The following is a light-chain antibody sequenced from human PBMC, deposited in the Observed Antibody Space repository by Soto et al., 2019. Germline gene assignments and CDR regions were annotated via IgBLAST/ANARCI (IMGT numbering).Light chain of an antibody. CDR1: ALPKQY. CDR2: KDS. V-gene: IGLV3-25*02. J-gene: IGLJ2*01. CDR3: QSADSSGTFVV. Sequence: SYELTQPPSVSVSPGQTARITCSGDALPKQYAYWYQQKPGQAPVLVIYKDSERPSGIPERFSGSSSGTTVTLTISGVQAEDEADYCCQSADSSGTFVVFGGVTKLTVL.